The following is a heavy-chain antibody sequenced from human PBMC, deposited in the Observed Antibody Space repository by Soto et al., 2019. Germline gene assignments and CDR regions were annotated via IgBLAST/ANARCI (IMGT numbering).Heavy chain of an antibody. CDR2: IIPIFGTA. D-gene: IGHD6-6*01. J-gene: IGHJ6*02. V-gene: IGHV1-69*13. CDR1: GGTFSSYA. Sequence: SVKVSCKASGGTFSSYAISWVRQAPGQGLEWMGGIIPIFGTANYAQKFQGRVTITADESTSTAYMELSSLRSEDTAVYYCARGNHIAARHYYGMDVWDQGTTVTVSS. CDR3: ARGNHIAARHYYGMDV.